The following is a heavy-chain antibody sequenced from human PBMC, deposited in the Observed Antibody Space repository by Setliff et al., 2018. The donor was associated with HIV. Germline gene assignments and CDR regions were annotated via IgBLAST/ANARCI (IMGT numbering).Heavy chain of an antibody. CDR1: GYTFTSYD. Sequence: ASVKVSCKASGYTFTSYDINWVRQAPGQGLEWMGWINPNSGGTNYAQKFQGWVTMTRDTSISTAYMELSRLRSDDTAVYYCARDRKIVDPKIYYYYGMDVWGQGTTVTVSS. CDR3: ARDRKIVDPKIYYYYGMDV. V-gene: IGHV1-2*04. J-gene: IGHJ6*02. D-gene: IGHD3-22*01. CDR2: INPNSGGT.